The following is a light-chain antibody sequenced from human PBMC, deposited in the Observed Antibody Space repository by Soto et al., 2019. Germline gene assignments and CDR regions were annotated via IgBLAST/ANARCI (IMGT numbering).Light chain of an antibody. V-gene: IGKV3-15*01. CDR1: QRVSSN. CDR3: QQYNNWPRT. J-gene: IGKJ1*01. Sequence: IGMTQSPATLSVSPGERATLSCRASQRVSSNVAWYQQKPGQAPRLLLYGASARATGVPARFSGSGSGTQFTLTISSLQSEDFAVYYCQQYNNWPRTFGQGTKVDIK. CDR2: GAS.